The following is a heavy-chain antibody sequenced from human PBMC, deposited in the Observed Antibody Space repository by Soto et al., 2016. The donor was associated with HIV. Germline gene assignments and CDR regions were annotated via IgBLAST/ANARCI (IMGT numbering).Heavy chain of an antibody. J-gene: IGHJ4*02. Sequence: EVQLLESGGGLVQPGGSLRLSCAASGFTFSHYAMNWVRQAPGKGLEWVSIIANSGNSIYYSHSVKGRFTVSRDNSENTLWLQMVSLRAEDTAVYYCAKDLVARRDCGSTSCYRIFDCWGQGTLVTVSS. CDR2: IANSGNSI. CDR1: GFTFSHYA. CDR3: AKDLVARRDCGSTSCYRIFDC. V-gene: IGHV3-23*01. D-gene: IGHD2-2*01.